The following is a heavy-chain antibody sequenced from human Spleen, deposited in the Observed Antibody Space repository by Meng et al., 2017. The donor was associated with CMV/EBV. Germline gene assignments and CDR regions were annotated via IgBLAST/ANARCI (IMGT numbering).Heavy chain of an antibody. J-gene: IGHJ4*02. CDR1: GFTFSSYS. CDR2: ISSSSSYI. CDR3: AGFRTKATIRQDYYFDY. V-gene: IGHV3-21*01. D-gene: IGHD5-24*01. Sequence: GESLKISCAASGFTFSSYSMNWVRQAPGKGLEWVSSISSSSSYIYYADSVKGRFTISRDNSKNTLYLQMNSLRAEDTAVYYCAGFRTKATIRQDYYFDYWGQGTLVTVSS.